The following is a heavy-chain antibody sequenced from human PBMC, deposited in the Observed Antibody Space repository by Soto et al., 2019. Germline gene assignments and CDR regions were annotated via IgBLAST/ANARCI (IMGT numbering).Heavy chain of an antibody. CDR2: ISPYNGKT. D-gene: IGHD3-16*02. CDR3: ARVDDYVWGSFRP. Sequence: ASVKVSCKASGYTFTTHGISWVRQAPGQGLEWMGWISPYNGKTTYAQKVQVRVTMTPDTSTSTAYLELRGLRSDDTAVYYCARVDDYVWGSFRPWGQGTQVTVSS. V-gene: IGHV1-18*04. CDR1: GYTFTTHG. J-gene: IGHJ4*02.